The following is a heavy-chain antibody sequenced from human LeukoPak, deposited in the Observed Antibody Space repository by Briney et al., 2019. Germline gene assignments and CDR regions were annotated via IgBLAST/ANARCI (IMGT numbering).Heavy chain of an antibody. V-gene: IGHV4-38-2*02. CDR3: ARAAATTWSPFYYYYYMDV. J-gene: IGHJ6*03. Sequence: PSQTLSLTCTVSGYSISSGYYWGWIRQPPGKGLEGIGSIYHSGSTYYNPPPRSGATLPEDTSKNQFSLKLSSVTAADTAVYYCARAAATTWSPFYYYYYMDVWGKGTTVTVSS. CDR1: GYSISSGYY. CDR2: IYHSGST. D-gene: IGHD5-12*01.